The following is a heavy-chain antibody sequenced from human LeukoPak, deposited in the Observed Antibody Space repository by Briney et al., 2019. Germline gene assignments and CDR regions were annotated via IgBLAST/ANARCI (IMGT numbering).Heavy chain of an antibody. Sequence: GESLRLSCAASGFPFSSYYMSWVRQAPGKGLEWVANINKDGGDKFYVGAPKGRFAISRDNAKNTLYLQMNSLRAEDTAVYYCVKEGGSSWSDYWGQGTLVTVSS. CDR2: INKDGGDK. CDR1: GFPFSSYY. D-gene: IGHD6-13*01. CDR3: VKEGGSSWSDY. J-gene: IGHJ4*02. V-gene: IGHV3-7*01.